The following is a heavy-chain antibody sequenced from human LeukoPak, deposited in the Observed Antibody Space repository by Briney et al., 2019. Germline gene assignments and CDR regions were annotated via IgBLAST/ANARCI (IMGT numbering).Heavy chain of an antibody. J-gene: IGHJ4*02. Sequence: HPSETLSLTCTVSGGSISSYYGSWIRQPAAKGLEWIGRIYTSGSTNYNPSLKSRVTMSVDTFKKQFSLKLSSVTAADTAVYYCARTVLWFGELFLDYWGQGTLVTVSS. CDR2: IYTSGST. D-gene: IGHD3-10*01. CDR3: ARTVLWFGELFLDY. CDR1: GGSISSYY. V-gene: IGHV4-4*07.